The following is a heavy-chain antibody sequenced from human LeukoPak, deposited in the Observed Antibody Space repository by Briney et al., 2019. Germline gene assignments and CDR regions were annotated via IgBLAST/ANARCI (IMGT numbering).Heavy chain of an antibody. CDR2: IYYSGGT. CDR3: ARGNYDSSGYYVLLPYYFDY. J-gene: IGHJ4*02. Sequence: SETLSLTCTVSGGSISSFYWSWIRQPPGKGLEWIGYIYYSGGTNYNPSLKSRVTISVDTSKNQFSLKLSSVTAADTAVYYCARGNYDSSGYYVLLPYYFDYWGQGTLVTVSS. V-gene: IGHV4-59*01. D-gene: IGHD3-22*01. CDR1: GGSISSFY.